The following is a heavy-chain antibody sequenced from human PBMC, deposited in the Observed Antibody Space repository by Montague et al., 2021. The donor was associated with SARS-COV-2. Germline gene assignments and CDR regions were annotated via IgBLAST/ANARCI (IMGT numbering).Heavy chain of an antibody. CDR2: IYYSGST. CDR1: GGSISSSSYY. Sequence: SETLSLTCTVSGGSISSSSYYWGWIRQPPGKGLEWIGSIYYSGSTYYNPSLKSRVTISVDTSKNQFSLKLSSVTAADTAVYYCARVTSRQNNIVVVGLYYFDYWGQETLVTVSS. J-gene: IGHJ4*02. CDR3: ARVTSRQNNIVVVGLYYFDY. D-gene: IGHD2-15*01. V-gene: IGHV4-39*07.